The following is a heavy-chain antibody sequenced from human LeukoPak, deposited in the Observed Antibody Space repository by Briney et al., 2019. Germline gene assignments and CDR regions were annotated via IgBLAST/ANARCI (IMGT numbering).Heavy chain of an antibody. V-gene: IGHV3-13*01. Sequence: GGSLRLSCAASGFTFSSYDMHWVRQATGKGLEWVSAIGTAGDTYYPGSVKGRFTISRENAKNSLYLQMNSLRAGDTAVYYCARSLGGVVSYDYWGQGTLVTVSS. D-gene: IGHD2-8*02. CDR1: GFTFSSYD. J-gene: IGHJ4*02. CDR2: IGTAGDT. CDR3: ARSLGGVVSYDY.